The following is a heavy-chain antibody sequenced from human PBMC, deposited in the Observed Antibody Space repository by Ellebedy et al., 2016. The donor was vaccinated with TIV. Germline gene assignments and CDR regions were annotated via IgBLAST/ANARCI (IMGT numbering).Heavy chain of an antibody. J-gene: IGHJ5*02. Sequence: AASVKVSCKASGYTFTSYYIHWTRQAPGQGLEWRGIINPSGGTATYAQKLEGRVTMTRDTSTSTVYMELSSLRSEDTALYYCARGYCSGGSCYYESYFDPWGQGTLVTVSS. D-gene: IGHD2-15*01. V-gene: IGHV1-46*01. CDR3: ARGYCSGGSCYYESYFDP. CDR1: GYTFTSYY. CDR2: INPSGGTA.